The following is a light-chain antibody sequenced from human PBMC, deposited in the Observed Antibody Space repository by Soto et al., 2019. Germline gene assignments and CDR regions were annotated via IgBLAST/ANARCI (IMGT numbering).Light chain of an antibody. CDR3: QQYSSYSRGT. CDR2: DAS. V-gene: IGKV1-5*01. CDR1: QSISSW. Sequence: DIQMTQSPSTLSASVGDRVTITCRASQSISSWLAWYQQRPGKTPRLLIYDASNLESGVPSRFSGSGSGTEFTLTISSLQPDDFATYYCQQYSSYSRGTFGPGTKVDIK. J-gene: IGKJ3*01.